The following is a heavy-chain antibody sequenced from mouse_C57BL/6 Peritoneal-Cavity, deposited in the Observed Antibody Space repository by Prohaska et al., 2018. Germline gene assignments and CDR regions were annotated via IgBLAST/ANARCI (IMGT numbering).Heavy chain of an antibody. CDR2: IYPRSGNT. CDR1: GYTFTSYG. J-gene: IGHJ1*03. CDR3: ARPSHYYGSSHWYFDV. D-gene: IGHD1-1*01. Sequence: QVQLQQSGAELARPGASVKLSCKASGYTFTSYGISWVKQRTGQGLEWIGEIYPRSGNTYYNEKFKGKATLAADKSSSTAYMELRSLTSEDSAVYYCARPSHYYGSSHWYFDVWGTGTTVTVSS. V-gene: IGHV1-81*01.